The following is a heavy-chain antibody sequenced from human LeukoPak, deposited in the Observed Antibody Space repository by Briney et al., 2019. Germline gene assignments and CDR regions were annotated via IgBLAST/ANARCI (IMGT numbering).Heavy chain of an antibody. V-gene: IGHV3-11*06. CDR1: GFTFSDYY. Sequence: GGSLRLSCAASGFTFSDYYMSWIRQAPGKGLEWVSYISSSSSYTNYADSVKGRFTISRDNAKNSLYLQMNSLRAEDTAMYYCARTQLGELPRPENWFDPWGQGTLVTVSS. CDR2: ISSSSSYT. D-gene: IGHD3-10*01. CDR3: ARTQLGELPRPENWFDP. J-gene: IGHJ5*02.